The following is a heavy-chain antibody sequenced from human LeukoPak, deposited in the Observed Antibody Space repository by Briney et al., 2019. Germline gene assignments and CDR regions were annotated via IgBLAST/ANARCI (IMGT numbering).Heavy chain of an antibody. CDR3: ARDHLRDRTKELNVDTAMGNLDY. D-gene: IGHD5-18*01. CDR2: VYYSGSA. J-gene: IGHJ4*02. CDR1: GDSVSSTNSY. V-gene: IGHV4-39*02. Sequence: SETLSLTCTVSGDSVSSTNSYWVWIRQPPGKGLEWLGSVYYSGSAYYNVSLMNRVTISIDTSKNQFSLKVKSVTPEDAAVYYCARDHLRDRTKELNVDTAMGNLDYWGQGTLVTVSS.